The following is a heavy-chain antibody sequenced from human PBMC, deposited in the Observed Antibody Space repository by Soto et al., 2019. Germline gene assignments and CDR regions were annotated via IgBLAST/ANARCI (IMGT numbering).Heavy chain of an antibody. D-gene: IGHD6-13*01. CDR3: ARGWPRKSSSWYWAAGGVVWFDP. CDR1: GGAISSYY. Sequence: PSETLSLTCTVSGGAISSYYWSWIRQPPGKGLEWIGYIYYSGSTNYNPSLKSRVTISVDTSKNQFSLKLSSVTAADTAVYYCARGWPRKSSSWYWAAGGVVWFDPWGQGTLVTVS. J-gene: IGHJ5*02. CDR2: IYYSGST. V-gene: IGHV4-59*01.